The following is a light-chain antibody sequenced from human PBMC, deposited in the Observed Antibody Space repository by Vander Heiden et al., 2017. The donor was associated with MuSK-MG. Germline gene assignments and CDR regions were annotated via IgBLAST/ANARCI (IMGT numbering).Light chain of an antibody. CDR1: SSNIGRNA. V-gene: IGLV1-44*01. CDR3: SAWDDSLGGVF. Sequence: LNHHLPASGTPGKRVTISCSGSSSNIGRNAVNWYRHLPGTAPELLIFRDNQRPSGVPGLFSGSKSGTSGPLAISGLQSEDEADYYCSAWDDSLGGVFFGGGTKLTVL. J-gene: IGLJ2*01. CDR2: RDN.